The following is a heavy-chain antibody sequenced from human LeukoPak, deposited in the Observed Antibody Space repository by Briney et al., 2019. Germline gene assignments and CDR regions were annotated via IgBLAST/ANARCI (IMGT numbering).Heavy chain of an antibody. D-gene: IGHD3-22*01. Sequence: PSETLSLTCTVSGGSISSGDDYWSWVRQPPGKGLEWIGSIYYSGSTYYNPSLKSRVTISVDTSKNQFSLKLSSVTAADTAVYYCARENYYDGSGSPSASAPVDHWGQGTLVTVSS. CDR1: GGSISSGDDY. CDR3: ARENYYDGSGSPSASAPVDH. CDR2: IYYSGST. J-gene: IGHJ4*02. V-gene: IGHV4-30-4*01.